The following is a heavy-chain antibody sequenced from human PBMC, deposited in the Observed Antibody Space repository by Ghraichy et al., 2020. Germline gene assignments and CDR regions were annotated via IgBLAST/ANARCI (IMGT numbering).Heavy chain of an antibody. CDR3: AKGILPGTRTISYYYNGMDV. Sequence: ETLSLTCAASGFTFSSYAMSWVRQAPGKGLEWVSAISGSGGSTYYPDSVKGRFTISRDNSKNTLYLQMNRLRAEDTAVYFCAKGILPGTRTISYYYNGMDVWGQGTTVTVSS. CDR1: GFTFSSYA. V-gene: IGHV3-23*01. D-gene: IGHD1/OR15-1a*01. J-gene: IGHJ6*02. CDR2: ISGSGGST.